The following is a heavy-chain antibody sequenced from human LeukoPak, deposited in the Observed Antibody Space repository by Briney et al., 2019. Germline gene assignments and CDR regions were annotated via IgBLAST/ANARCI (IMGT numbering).Heavy chain of an antibody. D-gene: IGHD3-22*01. V-gene: IGHV3-30*18. J-gene: IGHJ4*02. CDR1: GFTFSSYG. Sequence: PGGSLRLSCAASGFTFSSYGMHWVRQAPGKGLEWVAVISYDGSNKYYADSVKGRFTISRDNSKNTLYLQMNSLRAEDTAVYYCAKVRGGITMIDYLGQGTLVTVSS. CDR3: AKVRGGITMIDY. CDR2: ISYDGSNK.